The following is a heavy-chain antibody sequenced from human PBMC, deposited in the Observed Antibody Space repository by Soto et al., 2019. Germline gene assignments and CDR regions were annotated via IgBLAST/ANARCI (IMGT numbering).Heavy chain of an antibody. CDR2: IIPILGIA. Sequence: ASVKVSCKASGGTFSSYTISWVRQAPGQGLEWMGRIIPILGIANYAQKFQGRVTITADKSTSTAYMELSSLRSEDTAVYYCARYCSGGSCNFDYWGQGTLVTVSS. D-gene: IGHD2-15*01. J-gene: IGHJ4*02. CDR3: ARYCSGGSCNFDY. V-gene: IGHV1-69*02. CDR1: GGTFSSYT.